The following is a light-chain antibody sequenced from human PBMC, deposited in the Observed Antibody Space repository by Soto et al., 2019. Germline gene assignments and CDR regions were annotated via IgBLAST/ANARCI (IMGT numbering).Light chain of an antibody. Sequence: QSVLTHPPSVSGAPGQRVTISCTGRSSNIGAGYDVHWYQQLPGTAPKLLIYGNSNRPSGVPDRFSGSKSGTSASLAITGLQAEDEADYYCQSYDSSLSGFVVFGGGTKVTVL. V-gene: IGLV1-40*01. CDR2: GNS. CDR1: SSNIGAGYD. CDR3: QSYDSSLSGFVV. J-gene: IGLJ2*01.